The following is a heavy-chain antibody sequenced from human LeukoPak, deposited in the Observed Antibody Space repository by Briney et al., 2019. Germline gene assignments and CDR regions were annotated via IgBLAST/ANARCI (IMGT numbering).Heavy chain of an antibody. J-gene: IGHJ6*03. Sequence: GGSLRLTCAASGFTFSDYHMSWIRQAPGKGLEWVSYISSSGGTISYADSVKGRFTISRDNDKNSVYLQMTSLRAEDTAVYYCARFLATWDYYYMDVWGNGTTVTVSS. CDR1: GFTFSDYH. D-gene: IGHD3-3*01. V-gene: IGHV3-11*04. CDR2: ISSSGGTI. CDR3: ARFLATWDYYYMDV.